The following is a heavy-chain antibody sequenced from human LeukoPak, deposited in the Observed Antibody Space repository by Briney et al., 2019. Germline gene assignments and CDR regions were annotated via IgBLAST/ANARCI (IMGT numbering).Heavy chain of an antibody. V-gene: IGHV3-15*01. CDR1: GLTLSNTW. J-gene: IGHJ3*02. CDR2: IKSKTDGETT. D-gene: IGHD1-1*01. CDR3: TTDSWTIDI. Sequence: GGPLRLPCAVSGLTLSNTWMSWAPKAPERGLEWVGCIKSKTDGETTEYAAPVRGKFTISRDHSRHTLYLRMNGLKSEDTAVYYCTTDSWTIDIWGQGTMVTVSS.